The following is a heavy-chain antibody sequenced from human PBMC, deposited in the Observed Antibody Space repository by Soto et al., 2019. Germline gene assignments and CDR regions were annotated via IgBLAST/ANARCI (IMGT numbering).Heavy chain of an antibody. CDR1: GGTFSSYA. Sequence: SVKVSCKASGGTFSSYAISWVRQAPGQGLEWMGGIIPIFGTASYAQKFQGRVTITADKSTSTAYMELSSLRSEDTAVYYCARYITMVRGVDYYYYYYGMDVWGQGTTVTVSS. J-gene: IGHJ6*02. CDR3: ARYITMVRGVDYYYYYYGMDV. D-gene: IGHD3-10*01. CDR2: IIPIFGTA. V-gene: IGHV1-69*06.